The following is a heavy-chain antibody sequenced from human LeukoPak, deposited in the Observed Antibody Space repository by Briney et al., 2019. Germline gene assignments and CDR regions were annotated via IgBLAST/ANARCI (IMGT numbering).Heavy chain of an antibody. CDR2: IYYSGST. CDR3: ARGVAAAGTYYFDY. Sequence: SETLSLTCTVSGGSISSYYWSWIRQPPGKGLEWIGYIYYSGSTNYNPSLKSRVTISVDTSKNQFSLKLSSVTAADTAVYYCARGVAAAGTYYFDYWGQGTLVTVSS. CDR1: GGSISSYY. J-gene: IGHJ4*02. V-gene: IGHV4-59*01. D-gene: IGHD6-13*01.